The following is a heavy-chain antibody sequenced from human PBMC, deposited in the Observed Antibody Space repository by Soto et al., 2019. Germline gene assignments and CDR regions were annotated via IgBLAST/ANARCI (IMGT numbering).Heavy chain of an antibody. J-gene: IGHJ3*02. D-gene: IGHD3-22*01. CDR2: ISGSGGST. CDR1: GGTFSSYA. Sequence: SCKASGGTFSSYAMSWVRQAPGKGLEWVSAISGSGGSTYYADSVKGRFTISRDNSKNTLYLQMNSLRAEDTAVYYCAKGMIVVVRPAFDIWGQGTMVTVSS. V-gene: IGHV3-23*01. CDR3: AKGMIVVVRPAFDI.